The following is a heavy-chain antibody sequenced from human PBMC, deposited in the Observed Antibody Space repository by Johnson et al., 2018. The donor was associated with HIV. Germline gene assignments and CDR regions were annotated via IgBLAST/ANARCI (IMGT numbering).Heavy chain of an antibody. CDR1: GFTFSSYW. V-gene: IGHV3-30-3*01. CDR2: ISYDGSNK. Sequence: QVQVVESGGGLVQPGGSLRLSCAASGFTFSSYWMNWVRQAPGKGLEWVAVISYDGSNKYYADSVKGRFTISRDNSKNTLYLQMSNLRTEDTAVYYCAVYYYGSGSRNDAFDIWGQGTMVTVSS. CDR3: AVYYYGSGSRNDAFDI. J-gene: IGHJ3*02. D-gene: IGHD3-10*01.